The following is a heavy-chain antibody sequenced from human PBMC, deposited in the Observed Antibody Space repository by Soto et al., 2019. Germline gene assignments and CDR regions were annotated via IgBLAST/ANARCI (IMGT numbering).Heavy chain of an antibody. CDR2: ISGSGGST. V-gene: IGHV3-23*01. J-gene: IGHJ4*02. CDR3: ARRGSGSYYDY. Sequence: EVQLLESGGGLVRPGGSLRLSCAASGFTFSSYAMRWFRQAPGKGLGWVSAISGSGGSTYYADSVKGRFTISRDNSKNTLYLQMNSLRAEDTAVYYCARRGSGSYYDYWGQGTLVTVSS. D-gene: IGHD1-26*01. CDR1: GFTFSSYA.